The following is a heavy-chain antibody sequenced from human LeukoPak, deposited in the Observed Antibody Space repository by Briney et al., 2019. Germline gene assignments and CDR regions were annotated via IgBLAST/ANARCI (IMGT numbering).Heavy chain of an antibody. J-gene: IGHJ5*02. CDR1: GYTFTGYY. CDR2: INPNSGGT. V-gene: IGHV1-2*02. CDR3: AGVAAAEYNWFDP. D-gene: IGHD6-25*01. Sequence: ASVKVSCKASGYTFTGYYMHWVRQAPGQGLEWMGWINPNSGGTNYAQKFQGRVTMTRDTSISTAYMELSRLRSDDTAVYYCAGVAAAEYNWFDPWGQGTLVTVSS.